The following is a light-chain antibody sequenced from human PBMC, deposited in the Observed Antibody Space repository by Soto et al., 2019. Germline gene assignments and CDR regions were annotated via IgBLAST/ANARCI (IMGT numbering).Light chain of an antibody. J-gene: IGKJ1*01. CDR1: QSVSSNY. Sequence: EVVLTQSPGTLSLSPGERATLSCRASQSVSSNYLAWYQQKPGQTPRLLIYSASNRATGIPDRFSGSGSGTGFTLTLSRLEPEDFAVYYCQHYDISSWTFGRGTKVEVK. CDR3: QHYDISSWT. V-gene: IGKV3-20*01. CDR2: SAS.